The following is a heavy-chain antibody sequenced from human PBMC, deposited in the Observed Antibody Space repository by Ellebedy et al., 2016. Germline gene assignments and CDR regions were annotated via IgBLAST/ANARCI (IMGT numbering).Heavy chain of an antibody. Sequence: GGSLRLXXAASGFTFSAYAMSWVRQAPGKGLEWVGRTKNRANGYIIQYAASVEGRFTLSRDDSANSLYLQMNSLKTEDTALYYCARVTWGAYDIWGLGTMVTVSS. V-gene: IGHV3-72*01. CDR1: GFTFSAYA. CDR3: ARVTWGAYDI. D-gene: IGHD1-26*01. CDR2: TKNRANGYII. J-gene: IGHJ3*02.